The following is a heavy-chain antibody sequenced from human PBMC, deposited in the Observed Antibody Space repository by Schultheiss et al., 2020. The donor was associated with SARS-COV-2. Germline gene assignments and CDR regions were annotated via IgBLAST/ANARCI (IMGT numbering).Heavy chain of an antibody. CDR2: IYHSGST. CDR3: ARGWGSSGWFDP. CDR1: GGSISSGGYY. J-gene: IGHJ5*02. Sequence: SQTLSLTCTVSGGSISSGGYYWSWIRQHPGKGLEWIGYIYHSGSTYYNPSLKSRVTISVDTSKNQFSLKLSSVTAADTAVYYCARGWGSSGWFDPWGQGTLVTVSS. D-gene: IGHD3-16*01. V-gene: IGHV4-31*03.